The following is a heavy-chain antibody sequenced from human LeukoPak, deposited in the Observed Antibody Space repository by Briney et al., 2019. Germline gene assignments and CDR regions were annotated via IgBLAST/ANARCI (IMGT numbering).Heavy chain of an antibody. CDR3: ASATMVRGVTDY. CDR2: INHSGST. J-gene: IGHJ4*02. D-gene: IGHD3-10*01. V-gene: IGHV4-34*01. CDR1: GGSFSGYY. Sequence: PSETLSLTCAAYGGSFSGYYWSWIRQPPGKGLEWIGEINHSGSTNYNPSLKSRVTISVDTSKNQFSLKLSSVTAADTAVYYCASATMVRGVTDYWGQGTLVTVSS.